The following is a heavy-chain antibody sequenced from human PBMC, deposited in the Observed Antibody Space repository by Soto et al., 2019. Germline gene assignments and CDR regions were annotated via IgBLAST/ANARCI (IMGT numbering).Heavy chain of an antibody. J-gene: IGHJ6*02. V-gene: IGHV1-18*04. CDR2: ISAKKGNT. CDR3: AREILSPDFYFHGMDV. D-gene: IGHD2-15*01. CDR1: GYTFTSYG. Sequence: QAQLVQSGAEVKKPGASVKVSCKASGYTFTSYGISWVRQAPGQGLEWMGWISAKKGNTKYAQKFQGRVTMTTDTSTSTAYMELRRLRSDDTAVYYCAREILSPDFYFHGMDVWGQGTTVTVSS.